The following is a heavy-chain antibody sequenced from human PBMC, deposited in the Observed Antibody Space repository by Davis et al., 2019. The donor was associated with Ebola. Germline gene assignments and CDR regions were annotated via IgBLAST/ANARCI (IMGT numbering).Heavy chain of an antibody. CDR1: GYSFNIYG. CDR3: AHSKENILVLSGTVDHYGMDV. Sequence: ASVKVSCKASGYSFNIYGITWVRQAPGQGLEWMGWISAYSGSTNYAEKFQGRVTMTTDTSTSTVYMELSRLRLEDTAVYYCAHSKENILVLSGTVDHYGMDVWGQGTTVTVS. CDR2: ISAYSGST. J-gene: IGHJ6*02. D-gene: IGHD2-15*01. V-gene: IGHV1-18*01.